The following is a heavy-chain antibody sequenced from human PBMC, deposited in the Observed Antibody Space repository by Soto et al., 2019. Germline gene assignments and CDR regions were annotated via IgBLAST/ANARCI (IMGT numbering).Heavy chain of an antibody. CDR3: ARDARRDGYSGYFDL. V-gene: IGHV3-30-3*01. D-gene: IGHD5-18*01. J-gene: IGHJ2*01. CDR1: GFTFSSYA. Sequence: QVQLVESGGGVVQPGRSVRLSCAASGFTFSSYAMHWVRQAPGKGLEWVAVISYDGSNKYYADSVKGRFTISRDNSKNTLYLQMNSLRAEDTAVYYCARDARRDGYSGYFDLWGRGTLVTVSS. CDR2: ISYDGSNK.